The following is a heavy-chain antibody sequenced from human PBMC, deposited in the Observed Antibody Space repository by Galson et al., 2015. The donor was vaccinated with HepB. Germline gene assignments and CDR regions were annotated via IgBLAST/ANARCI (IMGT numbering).Heavy chain of an antibody. CDR3: ARYSIQSGIAVAGPFDY. Sequence: SVKVSCKASGYTFTSYAMHWVRQAPGQRLEWMGWINAGNGNTKYSQKFQGRVTITRDTSASTAYMELSSLRSEDTAVYYCARYSIQSGIAVAGPFDYWGQGTLVTVSS. V-gene: IGHV1-3*01. CDR2: INAGNGNT. D-gene: IGHD6-19*01. J-gene: IGHJ4*02. CDR1: GYTFTSYA.